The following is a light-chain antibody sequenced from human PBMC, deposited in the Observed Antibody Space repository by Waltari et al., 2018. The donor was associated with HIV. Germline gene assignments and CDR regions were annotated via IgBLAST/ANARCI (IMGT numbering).Light chain of an antibody. CDR2: GAS. CDR3: QQYNYWYT. Sequence: EIVMTQSPATLSVSPGERATLSCRASQSVSSNVAWYQQKPGQAPRLLIYGASTRATGIPARFSGSGSGTEFTLTISSLQSEDFVVYYCQQYNYWYTFGQGTKLEIK. CDR1: QSVSSN. V-gene: IGKV3-15*01. J-gene: IGKJ2*01.